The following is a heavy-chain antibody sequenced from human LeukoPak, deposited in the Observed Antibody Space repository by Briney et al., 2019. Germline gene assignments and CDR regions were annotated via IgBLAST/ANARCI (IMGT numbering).Heavy chain of an antibody. CDR1: GYSFTSYW. D-gene: IGHD3-10*01. Sequence: GESLKISCKGSGYSFTSYWIGWVRQMPGKGLEWMGIIYPGDSDTRYSPSFQGQVTISAGKSISTAYLQWSSLKASDTAMYYCARQSITMVRGVPNIDYWGQGTLVTVSS. CDR2: IYPGDSDT. CDR3: ARQSITMVRGVPNIDY. V-gene: IGHV5-51*01. J-gene: IGHJ4*02.